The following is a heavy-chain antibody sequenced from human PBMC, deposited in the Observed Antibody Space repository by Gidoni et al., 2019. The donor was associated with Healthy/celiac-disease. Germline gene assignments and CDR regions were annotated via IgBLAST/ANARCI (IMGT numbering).Heavy chain of an antibody. J-gene: IGHJ6*02. Sequence: STYYNPSLKSRVTISVDTSKNQFSLKLSSVTAADTAVYYCGLSYYYYYGMDVWGQGTTVTVSS. CDR3: GLSYYYYYGMDV. V-gene: IGHV4-39*01. CDR2: ST.